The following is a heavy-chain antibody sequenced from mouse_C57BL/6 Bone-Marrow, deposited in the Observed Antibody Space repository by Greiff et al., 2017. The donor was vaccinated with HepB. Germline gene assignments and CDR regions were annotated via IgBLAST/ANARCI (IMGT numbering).Heavy chain of an antibody. J-gene: IGHJ2*01. V-gene: IGHV1-82*01. D-gene: IGHD2-4*01. CDR3: AREEMITTGGVNY. CDR2: IYPGDGDT. Sequence: VQLQQSGPELVKPGASVKISCKASGYAFSSSWMNWVKQRPGKGLEWIGRIYPGDGDTNYNGKFKGKATLTADKSSSTAYMQLSSLTSEDSAVYCCAREEMITTGGVNYWGQGTTLTVSS. CDR1: GYAFSSSW.